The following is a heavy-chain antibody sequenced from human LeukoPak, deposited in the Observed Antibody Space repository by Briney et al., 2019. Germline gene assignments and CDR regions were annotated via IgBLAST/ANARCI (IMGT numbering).Heavy chain of an antibody. J-gene: IGHJ6*03. CDR1: GFALKSYS. V-gene: IGHV3-7*01. CDR2: IKQDGSEK. Sequence: GGSLRLSCAGSGFALKSYSLTWVRQAPGKGLEWVANIKQDGSEKYYVDSVKGRFTISRDNAKNSLYLQMNSLRAEDTAVYYCAREISYSSSYYYYYMDVWGKGTTVTVSS. D-gene: IGHD6-6*01. CDR3: AREISYSSSYYYYYMDV.